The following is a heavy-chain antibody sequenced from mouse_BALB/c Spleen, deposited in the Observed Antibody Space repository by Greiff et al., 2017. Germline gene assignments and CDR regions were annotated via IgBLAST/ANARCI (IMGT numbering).Heavy chain of an antibody. D-gene: IGHD2-3*01. CDR1: GFTFSDFY. Sequence: EVQGVESGGGLVQPGGSLRLSCATSGFTFSDFYMEWVRQPPGKRLEWIAASRNKANDYTTEYSASVKGRFIVSRNTSQSILYLQMNALRAEDTAIYYCTRDADGYLDYWGQGTTLTVSS. V-gene: IGHV7-1*02. J-gene: IGHJ2*01. CDR2: SRNKANDYTT. CDR3: TRDADGYLDY.